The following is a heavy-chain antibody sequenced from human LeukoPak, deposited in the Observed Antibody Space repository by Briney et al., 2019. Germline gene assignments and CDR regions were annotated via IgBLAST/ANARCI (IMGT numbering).Heavy chain of an antibody. CDR2: ISGSGGRI. J-gene: IGHJ3*02. Sequence: GGSLRLSCAASGFTFSSYAMSWVRQAPGKRLEWVSTISGSGGRIYYADSVKGRFTISRDNSKNTLYLQMNSLRAEDTAVYYCARSPRDSGSYGAFDIWGQGTMVTVSS. CDR3: ARSPRDSGSYGAFDI. D-gene: IGHD1-26*01. CDR1: GFTFSSYA. V-gene: IGHV3-23*01.